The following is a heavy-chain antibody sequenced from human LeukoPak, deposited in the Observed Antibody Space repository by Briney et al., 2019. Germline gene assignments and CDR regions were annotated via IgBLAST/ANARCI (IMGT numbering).Heavy chain of an antibody. D-gene: IGHD6-13*01. CDR1: GYTFTSYD. CDR3: ASSAAAGTVYLTTYYYYGMDV. J-gene: IGHJ6*02. V-gene: IGHV1-69*04. Sequence: EASVKVSCKASGYTFTSYDINWVRQAPGQGLEWMGRIIPILGIANYAQKFQGRVTITADKSTSTAYMELSSLRSEDTAVYYCASSAAAGTVYLTTYYYYGMDVWGQGTTVTVSS. CDR2: IIPILGIA.